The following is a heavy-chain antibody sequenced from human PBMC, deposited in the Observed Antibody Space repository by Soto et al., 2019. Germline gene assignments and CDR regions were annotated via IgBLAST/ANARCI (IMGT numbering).Heavy chain of an antibody. CDR3: AGSTYADYYDSSGYPLLR. J-gene: IGHJ4*02. CDR2: IYYSGST. CDR1: GGSISSGGYY. Sequence: SETLSLTCTVSGGSISSGGYYWSWIHQHPGKGQEWIGYIYYSGSTYYNPSLKSRVTISVDTSKNQFSLKLSSVTAADTAVYYCAGSTYADYYDSSGYPLLRWGQGTLVTVSS. D-gene: IGHD3-22*01. V-gene: IGHV4-31*03.